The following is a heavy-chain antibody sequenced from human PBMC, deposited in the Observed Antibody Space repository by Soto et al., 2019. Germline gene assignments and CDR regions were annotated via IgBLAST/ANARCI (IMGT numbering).Heavy chain of an antibody. D-gene: IGHD3-22*01. CDR3: ARASDYYDSSVGP. CDR1: GGSISSGDYY. Sequence: SETLSLTCTVSGGSISSGDYYWSWIRQPPGKGLEWIGYIYYSGSTYYNPSLKSRVTISVDTSKNQFSLKLSSVTAADTAVYYCARASDYYDSSVGPWGQGTLVTVSS. J-gene: IGHJ5*02. CDR2: IYYSGST. V-gene: IGHV4-30-4*01.